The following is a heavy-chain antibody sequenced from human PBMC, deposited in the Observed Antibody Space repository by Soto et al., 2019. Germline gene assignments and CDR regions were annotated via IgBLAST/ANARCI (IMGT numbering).Heavy chain of an antibody. CDR1: GGTFSSYA. CDR2: IIPISGTA. D-gene: IGHD2-21*02. V-gene: IGHV1-69*06. Sequence: QVQLVQSGAEVKKPGSSVKVSCKASGGTFSSYAISWVRQAPGQGLEWMGGIIPISGTANYAQKSQGRVTITAYKSTSTAYMDLSSLRSEDTAVYYCASVLAYCGGDCYSDAFDIWGQGTMVTVSS. CDR3: ASVLAYCGGDCYSDAFDI. J-gene: IGHJ3*02.